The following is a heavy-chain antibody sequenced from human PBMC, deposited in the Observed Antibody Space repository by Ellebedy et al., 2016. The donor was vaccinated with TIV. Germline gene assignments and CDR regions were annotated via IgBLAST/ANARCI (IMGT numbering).Heavy chain of an antibody. CDR1: GFTFSSYG. V-gene: IGHV3-33*01. J-gene: IGHJ6*03. CDR3: ARDGVRFLEWLPYYYYYMDV. CDR2: IWYDGSNK. Sequence: GESLKISXAASGFTFSSYGMHWVRQAPGKGLEWVAVIWYDGSNKYYADSVKGRFTISRDNSKNTLYLQMNSLRAEDTAVYYCARDGVRFLEWLPYYYYYMDVWGKGTTVTVSS. D-gene: IGHD3-3*01.